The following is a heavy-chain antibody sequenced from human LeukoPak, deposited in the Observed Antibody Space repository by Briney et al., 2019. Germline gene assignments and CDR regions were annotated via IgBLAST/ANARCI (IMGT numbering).Heavy chain of an antibody. V-gene: IGHV3-30*02. J-gene: IGHJ4*02. CDR3: AKDLQIHYVWGSPTVFDY. Sequence: GGSLRLSCAASGFTFSSYGMHWVRQAPGKGLEWVAFIRYDGSNKYYADSVKGRFTISRDNSKNTLYLQMNSLRAEDTAVYYCAKDLQIHYVWGSPTVFDYWGQGTLVTVSS. CDR2: IRYDGSNK. D-gene: IGHD3-16*01. CDR1: GFTFSSYG.